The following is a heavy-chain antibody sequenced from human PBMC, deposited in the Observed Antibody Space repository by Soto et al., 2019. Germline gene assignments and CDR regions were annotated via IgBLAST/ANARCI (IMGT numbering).Heavy chain of an antibody. V-gene: IGHV1-24*01. Sequence: ASVKVSCKXSGYTLTELSMHWVRQAPGKGLEWMGGFDPEDGETIYAQKFQGRVTMTEDTSTDTAYMELSSLRSEDTAVYYCATLPARFLEPREGAFDIWGQGTMVTVS. CDR2: FDPEDGET. J-gene: IGHJ3*02. CDR3: ATLPARFLEPREGAFDI. D-gene: IGHD3-3*01. CDR1: GYTLTELS.